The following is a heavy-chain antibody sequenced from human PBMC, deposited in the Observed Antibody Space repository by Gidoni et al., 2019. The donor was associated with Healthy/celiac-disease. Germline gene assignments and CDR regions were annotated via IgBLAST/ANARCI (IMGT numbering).Heavy chain of an antibody. J-gene: IGHJ4*02. D-gene: IGHD4-4*01. Sequence: EVQLVESGGGLVKPGGSLRLSCAASGFTFSTAWMSWVRQAPGKGLEWVGRIKSKTDGGTTDYAAPVKGRFTISRDDSKNTLYLQMNSLRTEDTAVYYCTTDPNHSNYGRYYFDYWGQGTLVTVSS. CDR2: IKSKTDGGTT. CDR3: TTDPNHSNYGRYYFDY. CDR1: GFTFSTAW. V-gene: IGHV3-15*01.